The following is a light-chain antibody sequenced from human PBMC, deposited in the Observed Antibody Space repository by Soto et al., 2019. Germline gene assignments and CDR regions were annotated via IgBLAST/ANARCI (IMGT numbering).Light chain of an antibody. CDR3: QSYDSSLSGLL. V-gene: IGLV1-40*01. CDR1: SSNIGAGYD. Sequence: QSVLTQPPSVSGAPGQRVTISCSGSSSNIGAGYDVHWYQQLPGTAPRLLIYVSRNRPSGVPDRFSGSKSGTSASLAITGLQTDDEADYYCQSYDSSLSGLLFGGGTKLTVL. CDR2: VSR. J-gene: IGLJ2*01.